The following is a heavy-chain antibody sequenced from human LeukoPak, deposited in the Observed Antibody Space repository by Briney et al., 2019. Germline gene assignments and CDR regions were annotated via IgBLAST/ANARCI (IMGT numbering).Heavy chain of an antibody. V-gene: IGHV1-46*01. CDR3: ARDNSVGETAWWFDP. CDR2: INPSGSST. D-gene: IGHD1-26*01. CDR1: GYSFTSYY. Sequence: ASVKVSCKASGYSFTSYYMHWVRQAPGQGLERMGLINPSGSSTTYAQKFQGRVTMTRDMFTSTDYMELTSLTSDDTAVYYCARDNSVGETAWWFDPWGQGTLVTVSS. J-gene: IGHJ5*02.